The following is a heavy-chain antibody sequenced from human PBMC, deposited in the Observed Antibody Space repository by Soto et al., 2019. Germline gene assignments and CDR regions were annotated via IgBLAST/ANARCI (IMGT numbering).Heavy chain of an antibody. D-gene: IGHD3-16*01. CDR1: GVTFSSYA. CDR2: ISYDGSNK. CDR3: AALGNYFDY. Sequence: PWGSLRLYCAASGVTFSSYAMYWVGQAPGKGLEWVAVISYDGSNKYYADSVKGRFTISRDNSKNTLYLQMNSLRAEDTAVYYCAALGNYFDYWGQGTLVTVSS. V-gene: IGHV3-30-3*01. J-gene: IGHJ4*02.